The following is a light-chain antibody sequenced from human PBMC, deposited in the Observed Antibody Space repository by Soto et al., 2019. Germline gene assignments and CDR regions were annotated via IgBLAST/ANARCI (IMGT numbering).Light chain of an antibody. CDR3: CSYAGSYTFYV. CDR1: SSDVGGYNY. Sequence: QSALTQPASVSGSPGQSITISCTGTSSDVGGYNYVSWYQQHPGKAPKLMIYEVSNRPSGVSNRFSGSKSGNTASLTISGLQADDEADYYCCSYAGSYTFYVFGTGTKVTVL. V-gene: IGLV2-14*01. J-gene: IGLJ1*01. CDR2: EVS.